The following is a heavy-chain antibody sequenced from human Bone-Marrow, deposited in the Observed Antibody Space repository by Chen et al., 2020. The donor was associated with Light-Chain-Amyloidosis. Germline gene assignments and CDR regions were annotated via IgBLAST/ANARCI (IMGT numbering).Heavy chain of an antibody. Sequence: VPLEQSGPEVKKPGESLTSPCKGSGYTFPNYWIGWVRRMPGKGREWMGVSYPDDSDARYSPSFEGQVTISADKSITTAYLQWRSLKASDTAMYDCARRRDGYNFDYWGQGTLVTVSS. CDR2: SYPDDSDA. J-gene: IGHJ4*02. V-gene: IGHV5-51*01. CDR1: GYTFPNYW. CDR3: ARRRDGYNFDY. D-gene: IGHD5-12*01.